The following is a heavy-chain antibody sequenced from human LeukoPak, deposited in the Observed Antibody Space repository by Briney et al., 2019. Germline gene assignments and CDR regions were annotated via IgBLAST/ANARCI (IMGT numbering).Heavy chain of an antibody. Sequence: PGGSLRLSCAASGFTFINYGMHWVRQAPAQGLEWVAVISYDATNKYYADSVKGRFTISRDNSKNTLYLQMNSLKTDDTAVYYCANYGDYQYFDYWGQGTPVTVSS. J-gene: IGHJ4*02. CDR1: GFTFINYG. D-gene: IGHD4-17*01. CDR3: ANYGDYQYFDY. V-gene: IGHV3-30*18. CDR2: ISYDATNK.